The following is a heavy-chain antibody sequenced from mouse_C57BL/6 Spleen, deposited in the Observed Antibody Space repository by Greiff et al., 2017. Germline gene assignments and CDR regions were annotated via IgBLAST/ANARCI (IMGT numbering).Heavy chain of an antibody. Sequence: LVESGAELVGPGTSVKMSCKASGYTFTNYWVGWAKQRPGHGLEWIGDIYPGGGYTNYNEKFKGKATLTADKSSSTAYMQFSSLTSEDSAIYYWALTGMDYFDYWGQGTTLTVSS. D-gene: IGHD4-1*01. CDR1: GYTFTNYW. J-gene: IGHJ2*01. CDR3: ALTGMDYFDY. V-gene: IGHV1-63*01. CDR2: IYPGGGYT.